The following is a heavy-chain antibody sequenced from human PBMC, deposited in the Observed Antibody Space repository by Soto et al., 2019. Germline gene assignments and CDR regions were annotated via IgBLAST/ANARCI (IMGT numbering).Heavy chain of an antibody. CDR2: IIPFHGVT. CDR1: GGTFSPYT. V-gene: IGHV1-69*08. CDR3: TRDWEITVSTWSFGGF. J-gene: IGHJ4*02. D-gene: IGHD3-10*01. Sequence: QVQLVQSGAEVKKPGSSVKVSCKASGGTFSPYTINWVRQAHGQGLEWMGRIIPFHGVTNYSQKFQARVIITADKSTSTAYMELSGLRFEDTAMYYCTRDWEITVSTWSFGGFWVRGTLVTVSS.